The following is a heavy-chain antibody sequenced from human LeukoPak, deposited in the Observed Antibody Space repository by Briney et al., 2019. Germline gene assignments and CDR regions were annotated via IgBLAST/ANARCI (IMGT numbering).Heavy chain of an antibody. CDR2: ISSDESST. CDR3: TRNPDGRNWFDP. J-gene: IGHJ5*02. CDR1: GFTFSHHW. Sequence: GGSLRPSCAASGFTFSHHWMHWVRQAPGKGLVWVSHISSDESSTTYADSVKGRFTISRDNRKNTLYLQMNSLRVEDTAMYYCTRNPDGRNWFDPWGQGTLVTVSS. V-gene: IGHV3-74*01. D-gene: IGHD1-14*01.